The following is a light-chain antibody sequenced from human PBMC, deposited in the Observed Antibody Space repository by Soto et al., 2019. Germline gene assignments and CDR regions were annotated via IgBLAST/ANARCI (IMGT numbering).Light chain of an antibody. CDR2: EGS. CDR3: CSYAGSSTFHVV. CDR1: SSDVGSYNL. Sequence: QSALTQPASVSGSPGQSITISCTGTSSDVGSYNLVSWYQQHPRKAPKLMIYEGSKRPSGVSNRFSGSKSGNTASLTISGLQAEDEADYYCCSYAGSSTFHVVFGGGTKVTVL. V-gene: IGLV2-23*03. J-gene: IGLJ2*01.